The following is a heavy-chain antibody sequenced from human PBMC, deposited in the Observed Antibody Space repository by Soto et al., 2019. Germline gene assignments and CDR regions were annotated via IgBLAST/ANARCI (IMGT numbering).Heavy chain of an antibody. D-gene: IGHD3-16*01. CDR2: IIPILRTA. J-gene: IGHJ3*01. Sequence: SVNVSFKTSGGTFSRYSISWVRQAPGQWLELTGGIIPILRTANYAHKFQVRVTITADESTSPAYMVLSSLRFEDKAVYYCAGGGDTCSTDDWAEGTTV. CDR3: AGGGDTCSTDD. V-gene: IGHV1-69*01. CDR1: GGTFSRYS.